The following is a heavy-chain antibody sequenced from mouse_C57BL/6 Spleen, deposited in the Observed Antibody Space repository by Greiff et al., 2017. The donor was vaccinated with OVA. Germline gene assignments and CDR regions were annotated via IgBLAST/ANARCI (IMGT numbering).Heavy chain of an antibody. J-gene: IGHJ2*01. CDR2: ISYDGSN. V-gene: IGHV3-6*01. Sequence: EVQRVESGPGLVKPSQSLSLTCSVTGYSITSGYYWNWIRQFPGNKLEWMGYISYDGSNNYNPSLKNRISITRDTSKNQFFLKLNSVTTEDTATYYCARGERLGPFDYWGQGTTLTVSS. CDR3: ARGERLGPFDY. CDR1: GYSITSGYY. D-gene: IGHD4-1*01.